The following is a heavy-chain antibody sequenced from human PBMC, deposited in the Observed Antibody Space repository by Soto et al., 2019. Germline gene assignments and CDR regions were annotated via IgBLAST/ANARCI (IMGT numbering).Heavy chain of an antibody. V-gene: IGHV4-31*03. CDR3: AGGGIFGVVIGPDYYYGMDV. CDR1: GGSISSGGYY. CDR2: IYYSGST. Sequence: QVQLQESGPGLVKPSQTLSLTCTVSGGSISSGGYYWSWIRQHPGKGLEWIGYIYYSGSTYYNPSLKSRVTISVATSKNQFSLKMSSVTAADTAVYYCAGGGIFGVVIGPDYYYGMDVWGQGTTVTVSS. D-gene: IGHD3-3*01. J-gene: IGHJ6*02.